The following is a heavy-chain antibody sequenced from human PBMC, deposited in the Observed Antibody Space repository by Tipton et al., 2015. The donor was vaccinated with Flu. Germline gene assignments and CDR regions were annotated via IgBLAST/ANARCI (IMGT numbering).Heavy chain of an antibody. J-gene: IGHJ4*02. CDR1: GGSISSYY. Sequence: TLSLTCTVSGGSISSYYWSWIRQPPRKGLEWIGYIYYSGSTNYNPSLKSRVTISVDTSKNQFSLKLTSVTAADTAVYYCARRGSGGRSLDYWGQGTLVTVSS. V-gene: IGHV4-59*08. CDR3: ARRGSGGRSLDY. CDR2: IYYSGST. D-gene: IGHD3-10*01.